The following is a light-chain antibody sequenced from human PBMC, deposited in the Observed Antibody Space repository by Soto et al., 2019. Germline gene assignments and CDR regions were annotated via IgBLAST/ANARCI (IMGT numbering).Light chain of an antibody. CDR3: SSARSYIHVV. CDR1: SSYVGSDNL. Sequence: QSALTHPASVSGSPGQSITISCTGTSSYVGSDNLVSWFQQHPGKAPKLMIYGVNKRPSGVSNRFSGSKSGNTASLTISGLQPEDEADYYCSSARSYIHVVFGGGTQLTVL. V-gene: IGLV2-23*02. J-gene: IGLJ2*01. CDR2: GVN.